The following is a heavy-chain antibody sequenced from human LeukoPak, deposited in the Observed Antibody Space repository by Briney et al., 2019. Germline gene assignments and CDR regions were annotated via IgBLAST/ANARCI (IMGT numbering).Heavy chain of an antibody. CDR2: IYTSGST. D-gene: IGHD6-19*01. V-gene: IGHV4-4*09. CDR3: ASLPVAGDYYYYYMDV. J-gene: IGHJ6*03. CDR1: GGSISSYY. Sequence: MTSETLSLTCTVSGGSISSYYWSWIRQPPGKGLEWIGYIYTSGSTNYNPALKNRGIITVDTSKNQFSLKLSSVTAADTAVYYCASLPVAGDYYYYYMDVWGKGTTVTVSS.